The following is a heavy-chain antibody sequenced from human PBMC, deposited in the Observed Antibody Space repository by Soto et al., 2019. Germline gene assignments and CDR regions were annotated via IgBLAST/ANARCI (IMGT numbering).Heavy chain of an antibody. J-gene: IGHJ6*02. Sequence: PSETLSLTCTVSGGSISRQYWSWLRQPPGKGLEWIGYIYYSGSTNYNPSLKSRVTISVDTSKNQFSLKLRSVTAADTAVYYCARDPTRGALLYGMDAWGQGTTVPVSS. CDR3: ARDPTRGALLYGMDA. D-gene: IGHD2-15*01. CDR1: GGSISRQY. CDR2: IYYSGST. V-gene: IGHV4-59*11.